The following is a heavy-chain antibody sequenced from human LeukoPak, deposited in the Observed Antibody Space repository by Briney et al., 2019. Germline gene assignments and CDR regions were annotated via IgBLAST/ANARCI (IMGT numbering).Heavy chain of an antibody. V-gene: IGHV1-8*01. CDR1: RYTFPPYD. D-gene: IGHD4-23*01. CDR3: ARGPNKSDGGNSGSAWFDP. Sequence: ASVKVSCKASRYTFPPYDINWVRQPTCQELEWMGRMNPNSGNTGYAQKFQGRVTMTRNTSISTAYMELRSLRSEDTAVYYCARGPNKSDGGNSGSAWFDPWGQGTLVTVSS. CDR2: MNPNSGNT. J-gene: IGHJ5*02.